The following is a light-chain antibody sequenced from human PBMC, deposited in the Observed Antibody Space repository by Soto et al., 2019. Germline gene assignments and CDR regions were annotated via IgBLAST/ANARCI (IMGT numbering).Light chain of an antibody. CDR3: QAWDSGIQV. CDR1: SGHSSYA. V-gene: IGLV4-69*01. CDR2: VDSDGSH. J-gene: IGLJ3*02. Sequence: QPVLTQSPSASASLGASVKLTCTLSSGHSSYAIAWHQQQSEKGPRYLMKVDSDGSHRKVDGIPDRFSGSSSGAVRYLTISSLQSEDEADYYCQAWDSGIQVFGGGTKLTVL.